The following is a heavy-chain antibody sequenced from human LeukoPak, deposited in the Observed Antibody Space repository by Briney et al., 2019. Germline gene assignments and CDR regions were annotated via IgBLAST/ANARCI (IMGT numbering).Heavy chain of an antibody. D-gene: IGHD3-10*01. CDR3: ARTDRTITMVRGGDLDY. J-gene: IGHJ4*02. V-gene: IGHV1-2*02. CDR1: GYTFTDYY. CDR2: IDPNSGGT. Sequence: GASVKVSCKASGYTFTDYYIHWVRQAPGQGLEWMGWIDPNSGGTNYAQKFQGRVTTTRDTSISTAYMELSRLRSDDTAVYYCARTDRTITMVRGGDLDYWGQGTLVTVSS.